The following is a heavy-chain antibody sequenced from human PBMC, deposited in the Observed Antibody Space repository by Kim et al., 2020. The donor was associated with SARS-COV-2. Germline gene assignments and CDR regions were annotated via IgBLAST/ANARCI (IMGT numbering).Heavy chain of an antibody. D-gene: IGHD3-10*01. CDR2: IYYSGST. V-gene: IGHV4-39*01. CDR1: GGSISSSSYY. CDR3: ARQSGEDYYGSGSYIDY. J-gene: IGHJ4*02. Sequence: SETLSLTCTVSGGSISSSSYYWGWIRQPPGKGLEWIGSIYYSGSTYYNPSLKSRVTISVDTSKNQFSLKLSSVTAADTAVYYCARQSGEDYYGSGSYIDYWGQGTLVTVSS.